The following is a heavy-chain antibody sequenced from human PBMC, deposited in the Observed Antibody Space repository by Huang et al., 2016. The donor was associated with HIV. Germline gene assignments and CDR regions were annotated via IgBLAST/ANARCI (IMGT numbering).Heavy chain of an antibody. J-gene: IGHJ4*02. CDR1: GGSISSSSYY. V-gene: IGHV4-39*01. Sequence: QLQLQESGPGLVKPSETLSLTCTVSGGSISSSSYYWGWIRQPPGKGLEWIGSIYYIGSTDYHPSLKSRVTISVDTSKNQFSLKLSAVTAADTAVYYCRGDIVVVIAATRYYFDYWGQGTLVTVSS. CDR3: RGDIVVVIAATRYYFDY. CDR2: IYYIGST. D-gene: IGHD2-15*01.